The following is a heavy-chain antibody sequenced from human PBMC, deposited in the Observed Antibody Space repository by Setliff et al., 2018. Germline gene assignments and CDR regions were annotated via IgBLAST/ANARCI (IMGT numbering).Heavy chain of an antibody. D-gene: IGHD4-17*01. CDR2: INEDGSGK. CDR1: GFSFSSYW. Sequence: SLRLSCAASGAASGFSFSSYWMTWVRQAPGKGLEWVANINEDGSGKYYVDSVKGRFTISRDNAKSSLYLQIFSLRVEDTAVYYCARDLQGSGDYVVDYWGQGTLVTVSS. V-gene: IGHV3-7*01. J-gene: IGHJ4*02. CDR3: ARDLQGSGDYVVDY.